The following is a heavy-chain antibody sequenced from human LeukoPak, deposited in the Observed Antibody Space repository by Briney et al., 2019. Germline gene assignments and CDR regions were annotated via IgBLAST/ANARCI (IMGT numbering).Heavy chain of an antibody. CDR1: GYTFTSYG. V-gene: IGHV1-18*01. CDR3: ARDSLSFGLYGGYVFDY. CDR2: ISAYNGNT. Sequence: ASVKVSCKASGYTFTSYGISWVRQAPGQGLEWMGWISAYNGNTNYAQKLQGRVTMTTDTSTSTAYMELRSLRSDDTAVYYCARDSLSFGLYGGYVFDYWGQGTLVTVSS. J-gene: IGHJ4*02. D-gene: IGHD5-12*01.